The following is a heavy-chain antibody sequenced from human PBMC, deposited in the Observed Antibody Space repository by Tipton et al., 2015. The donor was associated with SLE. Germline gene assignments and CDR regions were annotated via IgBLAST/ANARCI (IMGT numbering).Heavy chain of an antibody. CDR2: ISDDRSNK. D-gene: IGHD1-1*01. J-gene: IGHJ4*02. Sequence: SLRLSCAASGFTFSSYRMHWVRQAPGKGLEWVAFISDDRSNKYYADSVKGRFTISRDNSKNTLHLQMNSLRTEDTAVYYCAREGNWNGEFDYWGQGTLVTVSS. V-gene: IGHV3-30*03. CDR3: AREGNWNGEFDY. CDR1: GFTFSSYR.